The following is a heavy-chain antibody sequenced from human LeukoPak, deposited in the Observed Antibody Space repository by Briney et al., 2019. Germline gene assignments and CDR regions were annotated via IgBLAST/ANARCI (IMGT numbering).Heavy chain of an antibody. CDR1: GFTFSSYS. CDR3: ARVVHPLHYYYYYYMDV. J-gene: IGHJ6*03. CDR2: IFPSGGEI. Sequence: GGSLRLSCAASGFTFSSYSMNWVRQPPGKGLEWVSSIFPSGGEIHYADSVRGRFTISRDNAKNSLYLQMNSLRAEDTAVYYCARVVHPLHYYYYYYMDVWGKGTTVTVSS. V-gene: IGHV3-21*01.